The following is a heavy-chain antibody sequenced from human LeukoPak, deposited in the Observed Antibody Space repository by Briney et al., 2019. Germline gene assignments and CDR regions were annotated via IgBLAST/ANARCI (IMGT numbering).Heavy chain of an antibody. J-gene: IGHJ4*02. V-gene: IGHV3-23*01. D-gene: IGHD2-15*01. Sequence: GGSLRLSCAASGFTFSSYAMSWVRQAPGKGLEWVSAISGSGGNTYYADSVKGRFTISRDNSKNTLYLQMNSLRAEDTAVYYCAIDYCSGGSCYPPGHFDYWGQGTLVTVSS. CDR2: ISGSGGNT. CDR3: AIDYCSGGSCYPPGHFDY. CDR1: GFTFSSYA.